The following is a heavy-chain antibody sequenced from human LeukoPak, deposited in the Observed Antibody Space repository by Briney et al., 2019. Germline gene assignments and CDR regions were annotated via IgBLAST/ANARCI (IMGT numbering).Heavy chain of an antibody. J-gene: IGHJ6*03. V-gene: IGHV1-18*01. CDR2: ISAYNGNT. Sequence: ASVKVSCKASGYTFTSYAMNWVRQAPGQGLEWMGWISAYNGNTNYAQKLQGRVTMTTDTSTSTAYMELRSLRSDDTAVYYCARSLLDHYYYYYYMDVWGKGTTVTISS. CDR3: ARSLLDHYYYYYYMDV. CDR1: GYTFTSYA.